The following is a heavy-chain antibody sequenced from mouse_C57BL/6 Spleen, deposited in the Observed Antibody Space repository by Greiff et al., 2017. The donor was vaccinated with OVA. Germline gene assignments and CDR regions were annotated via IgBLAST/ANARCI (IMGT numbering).Heavy chain of an antibody. D-gene: IGHD2-5*01. CDR2: SDPNSGGT. CDR3: ARDDSNYYFDY. V-gene: IGHV1-72*01. J-gene: IGHJ2*01. Sequence: QVQLQQPGAELVKPGASVKLSCKASGYTFTSYWMHWVKQRPGRGLEWIGRSDPNSGGTKYNEKFKSKATLTVDKPSSTAYMQLSSLTSEDSAVYYCARDDSNYYFDYWGQGTTLTVSS. CDR1: GYTFTSYW.